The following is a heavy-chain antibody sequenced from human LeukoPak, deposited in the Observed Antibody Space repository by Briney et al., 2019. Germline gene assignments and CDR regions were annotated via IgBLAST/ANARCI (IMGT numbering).Heavy chain of an antibody. V-gene: IGHV3-9*01. D-gene: IGHD1-7*01. Sequence: GGSLRLSCAASGFTFDDYAMHWVRQAPGKGLEWVSGISWSSRSIAYADSVKGRFTISRDNAKNSLYLQMNSLRAEDTAVYYCASRPNWNYAYFDYWGQGTLVTVSS. CDR1: GFTFDDYA. CDR2: ISWSSRSI. CDR3: ASRPNWNYAYFDY. J-gene: IGHJ4*02.